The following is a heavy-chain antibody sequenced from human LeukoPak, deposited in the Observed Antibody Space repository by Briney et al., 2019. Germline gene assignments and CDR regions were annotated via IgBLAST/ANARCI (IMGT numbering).Heavy chain of an antibody. V-gene: IGHV1-69*04. CDR1: GGTFSSYA. CDR3: ARDLNGREQVGTLLTLNGMDV. CDR2: IIPIFGIA. Sequence: SVKVSCKASGGTFSSYAISWVRQAPGQGLEWMGRIIPIFGIANYAQKFQGRVTITADKSTSTAYMELSSLRSEDTAVYYCARDLNGREQVGTLLTLNGMDVWGQGTTVTVSS. J-gene: IGHJ6*02. D-gene: IGHD2-8*01.